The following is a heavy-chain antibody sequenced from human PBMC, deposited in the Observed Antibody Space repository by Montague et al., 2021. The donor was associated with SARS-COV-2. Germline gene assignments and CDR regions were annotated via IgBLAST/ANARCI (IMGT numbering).Heavy chain of an antibody. D-gene: IGHD6-13*01. Sequence: SLRLSFSASGFTFSAYWMHWVRQAPGQGLEWAARIRADGTTTNYADSVKGRFTISRDNAQDTVYLHMTTLTAEDTAVYYCVRAFSNSFKWFDPWGQGTLVTVSS. V-gene: IGHV3-74*01. CDR1: GFTFSAYW. J-gene: IGHJ5*02. CDR3: VRAFSNSFKWFDP. CDR2: IRADGTTT.